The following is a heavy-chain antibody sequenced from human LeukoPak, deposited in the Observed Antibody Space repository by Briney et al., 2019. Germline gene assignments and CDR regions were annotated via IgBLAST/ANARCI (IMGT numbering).Heavy chain of an antibody. CDR1: GGSISTYY. CDR3: ARARYYDSSGYQVWYFDL. J-gene: IGHJ2*01. V-gene: IGHV4-59*01. Sequence: SETLSLTCTVSGGSISTYYWYWIRQPPGKGLEWIASIYYSGSTNYNPSLKSRVTISVDKSKNQFSLKLSSVTAADTAVYYCARARYYDSSGYQVWYFDLWGRGTLVTVSS. CDR2: IYYSGST. D-gene: IGHD3-22*01.